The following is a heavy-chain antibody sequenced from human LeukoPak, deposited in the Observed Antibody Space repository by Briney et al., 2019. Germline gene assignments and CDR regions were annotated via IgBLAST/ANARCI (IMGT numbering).Heavy chain of an antibody. D-gene: IGHD2-15*01. Sequence: GGSLRLSCVASGFTFSNYEMKWVRQAPGKGLEWVSYISGSAGTTIYYADSVKGRLTISRDNAKNSLYLQMNSLRAEDTAIYYCARDEGYCSSWGQETLVTVSS. J-gene: IGHJ5*02. V-gene: IGHV3-48*03. CDR2: ISGSAGTTI. CDR3: ARDEGYCSS. CDR1: GFTFSNYE.